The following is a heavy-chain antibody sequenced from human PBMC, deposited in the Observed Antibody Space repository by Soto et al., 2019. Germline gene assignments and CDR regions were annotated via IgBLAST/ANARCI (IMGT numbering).Heavy chain of an antibody. V-gene: IGHV4-61*08. CDR2: IYYTGST. CDR3: ARVRDYYDSSGYYGVWFDP. D-gene: IGHD3-22*01. Sequence: SETLSLTCTVSGGSISTDDHYWSWIRQPPGKGLEWIGYIYYTGSTNYNPSLKSRVTISVDTSKNQFSLKLSSVTAADTAVYYCARVRDYYDSSGYYGVWFDPWGQGTLVTVSS. J-gene: IGHJ5*02. CDR1: GGSISTDDHY.